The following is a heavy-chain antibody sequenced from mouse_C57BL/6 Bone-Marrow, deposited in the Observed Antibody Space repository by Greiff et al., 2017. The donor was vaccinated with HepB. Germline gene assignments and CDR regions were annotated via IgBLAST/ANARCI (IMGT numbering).Heavy chain of an antibody. CDR2: IRNKANGYTT. CDR1: GFTFTDYY. CDR3: ASYRRYDEGGGDFDY. J-gene: IGHJ2*01. V-gene: IGHV7-3*01. Sequence: EVKLMESGGGLVQPGGSLSLSCAASGFTFTDYYMSWVRQPPGKALEWLGFIRNKANGYTTEYSASVKGRFTISRDNSQSILYLQMNALRAEDSASYFCASYRRYDEGGGDFDYWGQGTTLTVSS. D-gene: IGHD2-14*01.